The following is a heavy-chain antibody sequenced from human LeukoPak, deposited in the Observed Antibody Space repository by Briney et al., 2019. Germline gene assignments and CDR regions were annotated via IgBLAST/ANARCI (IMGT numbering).Heavy chain of an antibody. CDR2: ISCDGGNK. CDR3: AKDTVTTFRFRDYYYYGMDV. V-gene: IGHV3-30*18. CDR1: GFTFSSYG. D-gene: IGHD4-17*01. J-gene: IGHJ6*02. Sequence: PGGSLRLSCAASGFTFSSYGMHWVRQAPGKGLEWVAVISCDGGNKYYADSVKGRFTISRDNSKNTLYLQMNSLRTEDTAVYYCAKDTVTTFRFRDYYYYGMDVWGQGTTVTVSS.